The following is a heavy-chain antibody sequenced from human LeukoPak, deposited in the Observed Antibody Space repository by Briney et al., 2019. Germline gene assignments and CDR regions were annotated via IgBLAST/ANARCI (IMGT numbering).Heavy chain of an antibody. D-gene: IGHD2-8*01. J-gene: IGHJ4*02. CDR2: INHSAST. CDR1: GGSFSAYY. V-gene: IGHV4-34*01. Sequence: PSETLSLTCAVYGGSFSAYYWTWIRQPPGQGLEWIGEINHSASTSYNPSLKSRITISVDTSKNQFSLKLNSVTAADTAVYYCARVNLLGYCTNGVCPGGGLPFDYWGQGTLVTVSS. CDR3: ARVNLLGYCTNGVCPGGGLPFDY.